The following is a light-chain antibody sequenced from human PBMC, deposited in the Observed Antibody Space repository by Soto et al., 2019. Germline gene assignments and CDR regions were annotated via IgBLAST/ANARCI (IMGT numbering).Light chain of an antibody. CDR1: SSDVGGYNY. J-gene: IGLJ3*02. V-gene: IGLV2-11*01. CDR2: DVT. Sequence: QYVLTQPRSVSGSPGQSVTISCTGTSSDVGGYNYVSWYQQHPGKAPKLMIYDVTKRPSGVPDRLSGSKSGNTASLTISGLQAEDEADYYCCSYAGSYSWVFGGGTKVTVL. CDR3: CSYAGSYSWV.